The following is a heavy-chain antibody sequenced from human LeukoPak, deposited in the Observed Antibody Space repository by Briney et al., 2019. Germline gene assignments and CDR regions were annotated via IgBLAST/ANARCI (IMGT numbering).Heavy chain of an antibody. CDR1: GFTFGDYA. J-gene: IGHJ4*02. V-gene: IGHV3-49*04. Sequence: GGSLRLSCTASGFTFGDYAMTWARQAPGKGLEWVGFIRTKTSRGTSEYATSVKGRFTVSRDDSKSIAYLQMNSLKTEDTAVYYCTRGQLGYDYWGQGTLVTVSS. D-gene: IGHD5-18*01. CDR3: TRGQLGYDY. CDR2: IRTKTSRGTS.